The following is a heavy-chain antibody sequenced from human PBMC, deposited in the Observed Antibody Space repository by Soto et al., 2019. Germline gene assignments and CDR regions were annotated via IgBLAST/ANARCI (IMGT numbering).Heavy chain of an antibody. Sequence: SETLSLTCTVSGGSISSYYWSWIRQPPGKGLEWIGYIYYSGSTNYNPSLKSRVTISVDTSKIQFSLKLSSVTAADTAVYYCARWLVGLGNWFDPWGQGTLVTVS. CDR3: ARWLVGLGNWFDP. V-gene: IGHV4-59*08. CDR2: IYYSGST. D-gene: IGHD6-19*01. J-gene: IGHJ5*02. CDR1: GGSISSYY.